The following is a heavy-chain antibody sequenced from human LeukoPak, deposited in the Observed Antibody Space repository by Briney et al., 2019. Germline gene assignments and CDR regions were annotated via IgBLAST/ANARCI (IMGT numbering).Heavy chain of an antibody. V-gene: IGHV3-7*01. Sequence: GGSLRLSCAASGFTFSTYWMSWVRQAPGKGLEWVANTKEDASEKYYVDSVKGRFTISRDNAKNLLYLQMNSLRAEDTAVYYCARDLHYHDRSGYDNWGQGTLVTVSS. CDR3: ARDLHYHDRSGYDN. J-gene: IGHJ4*02. D-gene: IGHD3-22*01. CDR2: TKEDASEK. CDR1: GFTFSTYW.